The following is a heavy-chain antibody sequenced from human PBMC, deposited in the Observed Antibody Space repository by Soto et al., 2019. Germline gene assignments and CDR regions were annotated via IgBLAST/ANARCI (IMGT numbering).Heavy chain of an antibody. J-gene: IGHJ6*02. Sequence: QVQLVQSGAEVKKPGSSVKVSCKASGGTFSSYAISWVRQAPGQGLEWMGGIIPISGTANYAQKFQGRVTMTADESTSKAYMELSSLRSEDTAVYYCATSQGSSTSLEIYYYYYYGMDVWGQGTTVTVSS. V-gene: IGHV1-69*01. CDR1: GGTFSSYA. D-gene: IGHD2-2*01. CDR2: IIPISGTA. CDR3: ATSQGSSTSLEIYYYYYYGMDV.